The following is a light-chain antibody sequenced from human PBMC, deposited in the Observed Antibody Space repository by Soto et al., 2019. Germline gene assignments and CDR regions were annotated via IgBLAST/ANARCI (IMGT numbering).Light chain of an antibody. V-gene: IGKV2-28*01. CDR3: MQVLQTPLT. CDR1: QSLLHKNGYNY. J-gene: IGKJ4*01. CDR2: LGS. Sequence: DIVMTQSPLSLPVTPGEPASISCRSSQSLLHKNGYNYLDWYLQKPGQSPQLLIYLGSNRASGAPDRFSGSGSGTDFTLKISRVEAEDVGVYYCMQVLQTPLTFGGGTKVEIK.